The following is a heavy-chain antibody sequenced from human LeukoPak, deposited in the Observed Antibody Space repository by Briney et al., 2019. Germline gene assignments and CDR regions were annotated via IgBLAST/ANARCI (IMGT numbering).Heavy chain of an antibody. V-gene: IGHV4-30-2*01. CDR1: GGSISSGGYY. CDR3: ARYPLSSSYFDY. J-gene: IGHJ4*02. D-gene: IGHD3-16*01. Sequence: SQTLSLTCTVSGGSISSGGYYWSWIRQPPGKGLEWIGEINHSGSTNYNPSLKSRVTITVDTSKNQFSLKLSSVTAADTAVYYCARYPLSSSYFDYWGQGTLATVSS. CDR2: INHSGST.